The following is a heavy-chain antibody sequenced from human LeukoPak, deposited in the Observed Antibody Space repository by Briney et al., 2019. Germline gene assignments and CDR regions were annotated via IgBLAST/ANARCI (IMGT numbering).Heavy chain of an antibody. Sequence: WGSLRLSCAASGFTFSSYAMSWVRQAPGKGLEWVSTIIGSGGSTYYADSVKGRFTISRDNSKNTLYLQVNSLRAEDTAVYYCAKDQDSSGWYNWFDPWGQGTLVTVSS. V-gene: IGHV3-23*01. D-gene: IGHD6-19*01. J-gene: IGHJ5*02. CDR3: AKDQDSSGWYNWFDP. CDR1: GFTFSSYA. CDR2: IIGSGGST.